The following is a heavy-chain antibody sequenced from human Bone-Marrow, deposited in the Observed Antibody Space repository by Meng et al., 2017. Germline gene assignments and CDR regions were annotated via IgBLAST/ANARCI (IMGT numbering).Heavy chain of an antibody. CDR3: ARSLTLSYSSSWHYYYGMDV. D-gene: IGHD6-13*01. CDR2: INHSGST. CDR1: GGSFSGYY. V-gene: IGHV4-34*01. Sequence: SETLSLTCAVYGGSFSGYYWSWIRQPPGKGLEWIGEINHSGSTNYNPSLKSRVTISVDTSKNQFSLKLSSVTAADTAVYYCARSLTLSYSSSWHYYYGMDVWGQGTAVT. J-gene: IGHJ6*01.